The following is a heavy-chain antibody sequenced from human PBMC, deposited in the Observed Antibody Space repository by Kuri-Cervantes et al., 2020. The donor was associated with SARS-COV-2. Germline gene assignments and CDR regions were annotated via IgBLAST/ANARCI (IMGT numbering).Heavy chain of an antibody. CDR1: GFTFSDYY. Sequence: ETLSLTCAASGFTFSDYYMSWIRQAPGKGLEWVANIKQDGSEKYYVDPVKGRFTLSSDNAKNMLFLQMNSLRAEDTAVYYCVRDGDHWNFDYWGQGTLVTVSS. CDR2: IKQDGSEK. V-gene: IGHV3-7*01. D-gene: IGHD1-1*01. J-gene: IGHJ4*02. CDR3: VRDGDHWNFDY.